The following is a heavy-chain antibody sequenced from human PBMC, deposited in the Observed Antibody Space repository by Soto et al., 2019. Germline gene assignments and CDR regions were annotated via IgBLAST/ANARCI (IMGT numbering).Heavy chain of an antibody. CDR1: GGSFSGYY. Sequence: QVQLQQWGAGLLKPSETLSLTCAVHGGSFSGYYWAWIRHPPGKGLEWIGEVNHGGTRNYNPSLKTRATTSVDTSKNRCSWKLTSVAAEDTALYSWASSSFLRSGDLFHGLNVWGQGTTVTVSS. CDR2: VNHGGTR. CDR3: ASSSFLRSGDLFHGLNV. V-gene: IGHV4-34*01. D-gene: IGHD3-10*01. J-gene: IGHJ6*02.